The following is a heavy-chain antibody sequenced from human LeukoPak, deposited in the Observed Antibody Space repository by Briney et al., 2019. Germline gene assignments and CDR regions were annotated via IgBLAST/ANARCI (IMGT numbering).Heavy chain of an antibody. CDR3: ATSWVIVYDC. Sequence: GASVKVSCKASGYTFTGYYMHWVRQAPGQGLEWMGWINPNSGGTNYAQKFQGRVTMTRDTSISTAYMELSSLRSEDTAVYYCATSWVIVYDCWGQGTLVTVSS. V-gene: IGHV1-2*02. D-gene: IGHD3-22*01. CDR2: INPNSGGT. CDR1: GYTFTGYY. J-gene: IGHJ4*02.